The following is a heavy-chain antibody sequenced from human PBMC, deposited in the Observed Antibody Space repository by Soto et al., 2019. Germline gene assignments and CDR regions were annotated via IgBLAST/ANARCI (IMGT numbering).Heavy chain of an antibody. J-gene: IGHJ4*02. CDR3: ARLPKGSLVNA. CDR1: GFRFSDHS. CDR2: ISSNSDTT. Sequence: VESGGALVYPGGSLRLSCVASGFRFSDHSMNWVRQAPGKGLQWISYISSNSDTTYYADSVKGRFTVSRDNAKNALFLQMNSLRDDDTATYYCARLPKGSLVNAWGQGARVTVSS. D-gene: IGHD2-21*01. V-gene: IGHV3-48*02.